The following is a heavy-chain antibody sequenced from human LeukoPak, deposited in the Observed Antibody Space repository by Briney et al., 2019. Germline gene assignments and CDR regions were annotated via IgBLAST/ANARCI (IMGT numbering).Heavy chain of an antibody. J-gene: IGHJ1*01. Sequence: GGSLRLSCAASGFPFSSSGMHWVRQAPGKGLEWVTFIHADGNSKYYADSVEGRFTVSRDSPKNTLPLQMNSLRVEDTAVYYCARSLIAREYFQHWGQGTLVTVSS. D-gene: IGHD6-6*01. V-gene: IGHV3-30*02. CDR2: IHADGNSK. CDR1: GFPFSSSG. CDR3: ARSLIAREYFQH.